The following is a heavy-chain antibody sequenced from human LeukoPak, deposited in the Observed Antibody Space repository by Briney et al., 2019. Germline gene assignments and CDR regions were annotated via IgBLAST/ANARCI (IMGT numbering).Heavy chain of an antibody. CDR2: ISTSDTTI. CDR3: ARGGGSSWCLDC. CDR1: GFTFSSYK. V-gene: IGHV3-48*03. D-gene: IGHD6-13*01. Sequence: GGSLRLSCTASGFTFSSYKMNWVRQAPGKGLEWVSYISTSDTTIYYADSVKGRFTISRDNAKNSLYLQMNSLRVEDTAVYYCARGGGSSWCLDCWGQGTLVTVSS. J-gene: IGHJ4*02.